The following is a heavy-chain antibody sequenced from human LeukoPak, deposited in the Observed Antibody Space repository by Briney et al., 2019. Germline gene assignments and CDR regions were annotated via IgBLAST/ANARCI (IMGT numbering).Heavy chain of an antibody. CDR1: GFTFNTYV. V-gene: IGHV3-64*02. CDR3: ARATSMIVVAPDY. J-gene: IGHJ4*02. CDR2: INVNGGRT. D-gene: IGHD3-22*01. Sequence: SGGSLRLSCEASGFTFNTYVMHWVRQAPGKGLEYVPGINVNGGRTYYADSVKGRFTVSRDNSKNTLYLQMGNLRVDDMAVYFCARATSMIVVAPDYWGQGAPVTISS.